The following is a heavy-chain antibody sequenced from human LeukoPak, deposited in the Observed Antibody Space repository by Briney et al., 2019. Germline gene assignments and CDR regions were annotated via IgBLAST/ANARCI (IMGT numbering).Heavy chain of an antibody. CDR2: IYYSGST. J-gene: IGHJ4*01. Sequence: SETLSLTCTVSGGSISSSSYYWGWIRQHPGKGLEWIRYIYYSGSTYYYPSLKSRVTIPVDTSQNPFYLKLSSVPDAATAVYYCARRNFGKHRSGAESTVVTLAVDYWGHGTLVTASS. CDR3: ARRNFGKHRSGAESTVVTLAVDY. V-gene: IGHV4-31*03. D-gene: IGHD4-23*01. CDR1: GGSISSSSYY.